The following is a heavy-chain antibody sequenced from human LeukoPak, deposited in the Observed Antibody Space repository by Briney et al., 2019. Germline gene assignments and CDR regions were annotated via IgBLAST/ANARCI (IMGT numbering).Heavy chain of an antibody. V-gene: IGHV3-15*01. Sequence: GGSLRLSCVVSGFTFSNAWMSWVRQTPGKGLEWVGRIKSKTDGGTTDYAAPVKGRFTISRDDSKNTLYLQMNSLKTEDTAVYCCTTAPGGYGEHDDYWGQGTLVTVSS. CDR1: GFTFSNAW. CDR3: TTAPGGYGEHDDY. CDR2: IKSKTDGGTT. D-gene: IGHD4-17*01. J-gene: IGHJ4*02.